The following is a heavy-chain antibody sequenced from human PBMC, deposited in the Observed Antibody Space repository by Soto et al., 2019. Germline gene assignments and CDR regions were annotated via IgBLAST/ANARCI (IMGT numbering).Heavy chain of an antibody. V-gene: IGHV2-26*01. D-gene: IGHD4-17*01. Sequence: QVTLKEAGPVLVKPTETLTLTCTVYGISLRNERMGVSWIRQRPGKALEWLAHIFSNDAKSSTTALKSRPTIAKATSKSQVVLTMTTMDPVDTATYHCTRTTYGDYVHWYFDLWGRGTLVTVSS. CDR3: TRTTYGDYVHWYFDL. CDR1: GISLRNERMG. CDR2: IFSNDAK. J-gene: IGHJ2*01.